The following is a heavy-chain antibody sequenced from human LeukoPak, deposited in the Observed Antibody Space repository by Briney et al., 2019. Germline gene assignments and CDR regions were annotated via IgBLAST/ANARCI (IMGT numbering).Heavy chain of an antibody. J-gene: IGHJ4*02. D-gene: IGHD5-24*01. CDR1: GFTFSTYG. Sequence: PGRSLRLSCAASGFTFSTYGIHWVRQAPGKGLEWVAVISYDGSSAYYADSVKGRFTISRDNSKNTLYLQMNNLGLADTAVYYCAKGQMATNTRNYFDYRGQGTLVTVSS. CDR3: AKGQMATNTRNYFDY. CDR2: ISYDGSSA. V-gene: IGHV3-30*18.